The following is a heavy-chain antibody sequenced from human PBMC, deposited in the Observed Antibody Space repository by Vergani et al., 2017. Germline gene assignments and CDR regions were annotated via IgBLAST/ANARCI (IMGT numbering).Heavy chain of an antibody. CDR1: GFTLSDYW. CDR2: TGNKARGYST. D-gene: IGHD3-3*01. V-gene: IGHV3-72*01. J-gene: IGHJ6*04. CDR3: TRTLKFLDMEV. Sequence: EVRLVESGGGLVQPGVSLKLSCATAGFTLSDYWLDWVRQAPGKVLEWVARTGNKARGYSTDYAASVRGRFIVSRDASGKSVSLQMTRLRIDDTAVYFCTRTLKFLDMEVLGKGTTVTVSS.